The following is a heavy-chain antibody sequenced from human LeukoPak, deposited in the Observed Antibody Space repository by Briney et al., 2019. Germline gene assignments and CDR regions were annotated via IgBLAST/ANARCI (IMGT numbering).Heavy chain of an antibody. V-gene: IGHV1-18*01. D-gene: IGHD3-22*01. CDR1: GYTFTSYG. CDR2: ISAYNGNT. Sequence: ASVKVSCKASGYTFTSYGISWVRQAPGQGLEWIGWISAYNGNTNYAQRLQGRVTMTTDTSTSTAYMELRSLRSDDTAVYYCAREDRDYYDSSGYYSWGQGTLVTVSS. CDR3: AREDRDYYDSSGYYS. J-gene: IGHJ4*02.